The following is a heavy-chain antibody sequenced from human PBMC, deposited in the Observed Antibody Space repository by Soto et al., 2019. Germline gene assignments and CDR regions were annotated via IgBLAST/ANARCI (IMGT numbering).Heavy chain of an antibody. V-gene: IGHV1-8*01. CDR1: GYTFTSYD. CDR3: ARVGYYYDSSGYYLSFDY. Sequence: QVQLVQSGAEVKKPGASVKVSCKASGYTFTSYDINWVRQATGQGLEWMGWMNPNSGNTGYAQKCQGRVSMTRNTSISTAYMELSSLRSEDTAVYYCARVGYYYDSSGYYLSFDYWGQGTLVTVSS. D-gene: IGHD3-22*01. J-gene: IGHJ4*02. CDR2: MNPNSGNT.